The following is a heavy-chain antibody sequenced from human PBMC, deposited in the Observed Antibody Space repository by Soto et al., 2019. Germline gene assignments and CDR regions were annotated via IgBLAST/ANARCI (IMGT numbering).Heavy chain of an antibody. CDR2: ISGYNGNT. V-gene: IGHV1-18*01. CDR3: AREAAAERNYYGLDV. CDR1: GYIFSRYG. J-gene: IGHJ6*02. D-gene: IGHD6-13*01. Sequence: QVQLVQSGPEVRKPGASVKVSCKASGYIFSRYGISWVRQAPGQGLEWMGWISGYNGNTKFGERVQGSVNVTTDTSTSTAYMELRSLRSDDKAVYYCAREAAAERNYYGLDVWGQGTTVIVSS.